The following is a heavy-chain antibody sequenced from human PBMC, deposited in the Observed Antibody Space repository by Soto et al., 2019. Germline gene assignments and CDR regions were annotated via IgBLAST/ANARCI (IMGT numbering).Heavy chain of an antibody. D-gene: IGHD3-10*01. J-gene: IGHJ4*02. Sequence: GESLKISCAASGFTFSSYAMHWVRQAPGKGLEWVAVISYDGSNKYYADSVKGRFTISRDNSKNTLYLQMNSLRAEDTAVYYCASVGSGSNLYYFDYWGQGTLVTVSS. CDR1: GFTFSSYA. CDR2: ISYDGSNK. V-gene: IGHV3-30-3*01. CDR3: ASVGSGSNLYYFDY.